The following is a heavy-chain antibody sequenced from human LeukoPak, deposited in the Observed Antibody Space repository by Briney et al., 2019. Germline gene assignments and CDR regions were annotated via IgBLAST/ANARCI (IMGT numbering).Heavy chain of an antibody. V-gene: IGHV3-30*03. CDR1: GFTSSSYG. CDR2: ISYDGSNK. J-gene: IGHJ4*02. D-gene: IGHD3-10*01. Sequence: GRSLRLSCAASGFTSSSYGMHWVRQARGKGLEWVAVISYDGSNKYYADSVKGRFTISRDNSKNTLYLQMNSLRAEDTAVYYCARGSGAMVRDPLGYWGQGTLVTVSS. CDR3: ARGSGAMVRDPLGY.